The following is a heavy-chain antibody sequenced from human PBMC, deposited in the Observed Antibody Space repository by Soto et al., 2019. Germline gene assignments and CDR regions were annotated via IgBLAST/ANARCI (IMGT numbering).Heavy chain of an antibody. Sequence: ASVKVSCKVSGYTLTELSMHWVRQAPGKGLEWMGGFDPEDGETIYAQKFQGRVTMTEDTSTDTAYMELSSLRSEDTAVYYCATAGPGSPGYYYMDVWGKGTTVTVSS. D-gene: IGHD1-26*01. J-gene: IGHJ6*03. CDR3: ATAGPGSPGYYYMDV. CDR1: GYTLTELS. V-gene: IGHV1-24*01. CDR2: FDPEDGET.